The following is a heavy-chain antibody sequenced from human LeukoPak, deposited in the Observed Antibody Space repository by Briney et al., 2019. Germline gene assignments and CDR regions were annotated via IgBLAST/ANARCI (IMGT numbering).Heavy chain of an antibody. CDR2: IYYSGST. J-gene: IGHJ6*02. CDR3: ARRIRNYSGMDV. V-gene: IGHV4-59*08. D-gene: IGHD2/OR15-2a*01. Sequence: SGTLSHTCIGTGGSLSNYYWSWIRQPPGKGLEWIGYIYYSGSTNYKPSLKSRVTISTDTSNNHFSLKLSSVTAADTAVYYWARRIRNYSGMDVWGQGTTVTVSS. CDR1: GGSLSNYY.